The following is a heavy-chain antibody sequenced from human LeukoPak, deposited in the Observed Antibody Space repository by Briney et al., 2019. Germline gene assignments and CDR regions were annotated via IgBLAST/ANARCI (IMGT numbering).Heavy chain of an antibody. D-gene: IGHD3-22*01. Sequence: ASVKVSCKASGYTFTGYYMHWVRQAPGQGLEWMGWINPNSGGTNYAQKFQGRVTMTRDTSISTAYMELSSLRSEDTAVYYCATDPSPYYYDSSGYMDWGQGTLVTVSS. V-gene: IGHV1-2*02. J-gene: IGHJ4*02. CDR2: INPNSGGT. CDR3: ATDPSPYYYDSSGYMD. CDR1: GYTFTGYY.